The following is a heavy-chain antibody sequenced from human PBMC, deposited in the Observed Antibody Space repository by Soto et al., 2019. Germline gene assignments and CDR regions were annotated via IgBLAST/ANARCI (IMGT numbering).Heavy chain of an antibody. CDR3: ARHGAYFDY. D-gene: IGHD3-16*01. Sequence: PGESLKISCKGSGYTFTSHWIGWLRQMPGKGLEWMGIIFPGDPDTRYSPSFQGQVTISADKSINTAYLQWSSLKASDTAMYFCARHGAYFDYWGQGTLVTVSS. J-gene: IGHJ4*02. CDR1: GYTFTSHW. V-gene: IGHV5-51*01. CDR2: IFPGDPDT.